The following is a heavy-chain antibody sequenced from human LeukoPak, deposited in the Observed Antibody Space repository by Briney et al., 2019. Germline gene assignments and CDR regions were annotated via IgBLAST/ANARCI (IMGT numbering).Heavy chain of an antibody. CDR1: GFTFSSYG. Sequence: GGTLRLSCAASGFTFSSYGMNWVRQAPGKGLGWVSGISGDAGRTYYADPVKGRFTIYRDNSKNTLYLQMNSLGAEDTAVYYCVQDWAWGAFAYWGQGTLVTVSS. D-gene: IGHD7-27*01. J-gene: IGHJ4*02. V-gene: IGHV3-23*01. CDR3: VQDWAWGAFAY. CDR2: ISGDAGRT.